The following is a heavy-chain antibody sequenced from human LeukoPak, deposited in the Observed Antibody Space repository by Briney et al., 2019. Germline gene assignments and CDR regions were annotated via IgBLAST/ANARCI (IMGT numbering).Heavy chain of an antibody. CDR1: GYTFTSYG. J-gene: IGHJ6*03. CDR3: ARGMDSGYRSDYYMDV. Sequence: GASVKVSCKASGYTFTSYGISWVRQAPGQGLEWMGWISAYNGNTNYAQKLQGRVTMTTDTSTSTAYMELRSLRSDDTAVYYCARGMDSGYRSDYYMDVWGKGTTVTVSS. V-gene: IGHV1-18*01. D-gene: IGHD3-22*01. CDR2: ISAYNGNT.